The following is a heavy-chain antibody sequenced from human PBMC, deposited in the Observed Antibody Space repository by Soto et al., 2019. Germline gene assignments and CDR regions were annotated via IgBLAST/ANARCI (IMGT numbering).Heavy chain of an antibody. CDR3: ASGGGWSFDH. CDR2: VKQDGGEK. Sequence: EAQLVESGGGLVQPGGSLRLSCSASGFNFNQYWMSWVRQAPGKGLEWVANVKQDGGEKNYVDSVRGRFTISRDNTKNSLYLQIDSLRVEDTALYYCASGGGWSFDHWGQGTLVTGSS. J-gene: IGHJ4*02. CDR1: GFNFNQYW. V-gene: IGHV3-7*01. D-gene: IGHD6-19*01.